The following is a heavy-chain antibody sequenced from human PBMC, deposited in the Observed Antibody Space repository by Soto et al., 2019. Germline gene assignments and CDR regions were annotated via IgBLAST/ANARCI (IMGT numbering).Heavy chain of an antibody. D-gene: IGHD6-13*01. V-gene: IGHV4-30-2*01. J-gene: IGHJ5*02. CDR3: ARVRAGAADNWFEP. CDR2: IYHSGST. Sequence: SETLSLTCAVSGGSISSGGYSWSWIRQPPGKGLEWIGYIYHSGSTYYNPSLKSRVTISVDRSKNQFSLKLISVTAAHTAVYYCARVRAGAADNWFEPWGQGTMVNVSS. CDR1: GGSISSGGYS.